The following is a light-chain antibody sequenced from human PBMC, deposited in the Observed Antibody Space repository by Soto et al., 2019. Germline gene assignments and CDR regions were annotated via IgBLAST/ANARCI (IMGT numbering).Light chain of an antibody. Sequence: SYELTQPPSLSVAPGQTATITCGGLNIGGKTVHWYQQKPGQAPVVVVHHDSDRPSGIPERFSGSNSGNTATLTISGVEAGDEADYFCQVWASSTDLDVFGSGTKLTVL. V-gene: IGLV3-21*02. CDR1: NIGGKT. CDR3: QVWASSTDLDV. J-gene: IGLJ1*01. CDR2: HDS.